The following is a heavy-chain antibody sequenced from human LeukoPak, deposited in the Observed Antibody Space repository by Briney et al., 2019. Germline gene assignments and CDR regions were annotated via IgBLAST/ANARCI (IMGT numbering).Heavy chain of an antibody. V-gene: IGHV3-21*01. Sequence: GGSLRLSCAASGFTFSYYSMNWVRQPPGRGLEWVSCISSSSSLIFYSGSVRGRFTICRDNAKNLLYLHMTSLRVEDTAVYYCAKVDRGDYSSSPVTYYNYYMNVWGKGTTVTVSS. CDR2: ISSSSSLI. J-gene: IGHJ6*03. CDR1: GFTFSYYS. D-gene: IGHD6-13*01. CDR3: AKVDRGDYSSSPVTYYNYYMNV.